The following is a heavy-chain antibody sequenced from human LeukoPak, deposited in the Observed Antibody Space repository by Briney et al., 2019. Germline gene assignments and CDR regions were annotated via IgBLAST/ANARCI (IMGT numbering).Heavy chain of an antibody. CDR1: EFTFSSYG. D-gene: IGHD3-22*01. Sequence: GGSLRLSCAASEFTFSSYGMHWVRQAPGKGLEWVAVICYDGSNKYYADTVKGRFTISRDNSKNTLYLQMNSLRAEDTAVYYCAKDRLGAVYYYDSSGYYRLDYWGQGTLVTVSS. V-gene: IGHV3-30*18. CDR2: ICYDGSNK. J-gene: IGHJ4*02. CDR3: AKDRLGAVYYYDSSGYYRLDY.